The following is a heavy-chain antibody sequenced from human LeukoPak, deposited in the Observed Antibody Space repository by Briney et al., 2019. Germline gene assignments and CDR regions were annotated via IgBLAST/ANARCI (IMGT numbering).Heavy chain of an antibody. CDR1: GFTFSHAW. J-gene: IGHJ4*02. D-gene: IGHD3/OR15-3a*01. V-gene: IGHV3-15*01. Sequence: TGGSLRLSCAASGFTFSHAWMSWVRQVPGKGLEWVGRIKTKSDGGTTDYAAPVKGRFTISRDDSKDTLFLQISSLKTEDTAEYYCTTVFGLVLTGFDYWGQGTLVTVSS. CDR2: IKTKSDGGTT. CDR3: TTVFGLVLTGFDY.